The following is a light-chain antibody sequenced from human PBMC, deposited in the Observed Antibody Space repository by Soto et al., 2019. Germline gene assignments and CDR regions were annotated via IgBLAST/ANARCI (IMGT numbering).Light chain of an antibody. J-gene: IGLJ1*01. V-gene: IGLV2-11*01. CDR2: DVS. CDR3: CSYAGSDTLYV. CDR1: STEVGGYNY. Sequence: QSVLTQPRSVSGSPGQSVTISCTGTSTEVGGYNYVSWYQQHPVKVPKLMLYDVSKRPSGVPVRFSGSKSGNTASLTISGLQAEDEADYYCCSYAGSDTLYVFGSGTKVTVL.